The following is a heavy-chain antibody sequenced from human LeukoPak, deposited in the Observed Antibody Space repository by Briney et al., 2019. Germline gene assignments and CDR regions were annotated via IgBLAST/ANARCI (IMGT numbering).Heavy chain of an antibody. CDR2: INTNTGNP. V-gene: IGHV7-4-1*02. Sequence: ASVKVSCKASGYVFTGYAMNWVRQAPGQGLEWMGWINTNTGNPTYAQGFTGRFVFSLDTSVTTAYLQISSLKAEDTAVYYCARSPIRYFDWLLSDNWFDPWGQGTPVTVSS. J-gene: IGHJ5*02. CDR3: ARSPIRYFDWLLSDNWFDP. CDR1: GYVFTGYA. D-gene: IGHD3-9*01.